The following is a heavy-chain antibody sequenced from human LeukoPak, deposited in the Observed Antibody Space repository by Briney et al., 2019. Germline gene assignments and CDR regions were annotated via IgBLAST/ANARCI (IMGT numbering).Heavy chain of an antibody. Sequence: GGSLRLSCAASGITVSSNYMSWVRQAPGKGLEWVSVIYSGGSTYYADSVKGRFTISRDNSKNTLYLQMNSLRAEDTAVYYCARAGYSSGFDYWGQGTLVTVSS. V-gene: IGHV3-66*01. CDR2: IYSGGST. CDR1: GITVSSNY. CDR3: ARAGYSSGFDY. D-gene: IGHD6-19*01. J-gene: IGHJ4*02.